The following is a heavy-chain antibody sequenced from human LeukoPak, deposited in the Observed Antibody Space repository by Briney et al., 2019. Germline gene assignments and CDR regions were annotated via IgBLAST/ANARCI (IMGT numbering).Heavy chain of an antibody. CDR1: GFTFSSYA. Sequence: GGSLRLSCAASGFTFSSYAMSWVRQAPGKGLEWVSAISGSGGSTYYADSVKGRFTISRDNSKNTLYLQVNSLRAEDTAVYYCARDRRGGWYGGFDYWGQGTLVTVSS. V-gene: IGHV3-23*01. D-gene: IGHD6-19*01. CDR2: ISGSGGST. J-gene: IGHJ4*02. CDR3: ARDRRGGWYGGFDY.